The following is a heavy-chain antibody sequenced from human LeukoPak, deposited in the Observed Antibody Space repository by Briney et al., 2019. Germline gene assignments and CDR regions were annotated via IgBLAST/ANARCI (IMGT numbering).Heavy chain of an antibody. CDR3: ASSEPTAAGRAFDI. V-gene: IGHV1-18*01. CDR2: TSAYNGNT. CDR1: GYTFTSYG. J-gene: IGHJ3*02. Sequence: ASVKVSCKASGYTFTSYGIIWVRQAPGQGLEWMGWTSAYNGNTNYAQKLQGRVTMTTDTSTSTAYMELRSLRSDDTAVYYCASSEPTAAGRAFDIWGQGTMVTVSS. D-gene: IGHD6-13*01.